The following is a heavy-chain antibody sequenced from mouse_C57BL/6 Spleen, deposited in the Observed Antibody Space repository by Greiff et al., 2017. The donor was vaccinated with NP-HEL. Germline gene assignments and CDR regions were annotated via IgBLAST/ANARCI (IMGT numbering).Heavy chain of an antibody. V-gene: IGHV14-1*01. CDR1: GFNIKDYY. Sequence: EVQLQQSGAELVRPGASVKLSCTASGFNIKDYYMHWVKQRPEQGLEWIGRIDPEDGDTEYAPKFQGKATRTADTSSNTAYLQLSSMTSEDTAVYYCTTPKYCSSSSYWCFDVWSTGTTVTVST. CDR2: IDPEDGDT. D-gene: IGHD1-1*01. CDR3: TTPKYCSSSSYWCFDV. J-gene: IGHJ1*03.